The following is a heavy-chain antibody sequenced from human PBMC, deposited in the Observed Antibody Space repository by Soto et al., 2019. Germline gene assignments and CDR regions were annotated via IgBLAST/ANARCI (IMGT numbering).Heavy chain of an antibody. CDR1: GFTFSSYG. Sequence: PGGSLRLSCAASGFTFSSYGMHWVRQAPGKGLEWVAVISYDGSNKYYADSVKGRFTISRDNSKNTLYLQMNSLRAEDTAVYYCAKEGGGYSYGRFDYWGQGTLVTVSS. CDR2: ISYDGSNK. V-gene: IGHV3-30*18. D-gene: IGHD5-18*01. CDR3: AKEGGGYSYGRFDY. J-gene: IGHJ4*02.